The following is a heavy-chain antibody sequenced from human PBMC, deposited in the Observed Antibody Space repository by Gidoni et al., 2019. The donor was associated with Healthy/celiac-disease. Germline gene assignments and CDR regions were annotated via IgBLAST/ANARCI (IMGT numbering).Heavy chain of an antibody. CDR3: AKFNFFGYYYESSGN. CDR1: GFTFISYE. Sequence: LFCLFPGFTFISYEMNWVRQAPGKGLEWVSYISSSGSTKYYADSVKGRFTISRDNAKNSLYLQMNSLRGEDTAVYYCAKFNFFGYYYESSGNRGQGTLVTVSS. D-gene: IGHD3-22*01. CDR2: ISSSGSTK. J-gene: IGHJ4*02. V-gene: IGHV3-48*03.